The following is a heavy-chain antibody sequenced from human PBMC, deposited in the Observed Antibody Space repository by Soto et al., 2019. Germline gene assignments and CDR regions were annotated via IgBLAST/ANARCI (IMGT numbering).Heavy chain of an antibody. D-gene: IGHD2-15*01. Sequence: PSETLSLTCAVYGGSFSGYYLSWIRQPPGKGLEWIGEINHSGSTNYNPSLKSRVTISVDTSKNQFSLKLSSVTAADTAVYYCARRYCSGGSCYSAANWFDPWGQGTLVTVSS. CDR3: ARRYCSGGSCYSAANWFDP. J-gene: IGHJ5*02. CDR1: GGSFSGYY. V-gene: IGHV4-34*01. CDR2: INHSGST.